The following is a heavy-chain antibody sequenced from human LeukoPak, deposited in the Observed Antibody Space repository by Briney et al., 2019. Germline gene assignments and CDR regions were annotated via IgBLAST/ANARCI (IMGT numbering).Heavy chain of an antibody. J-gene: IGHJ4*02. Sequence: ASVKVSCKASGYTFTSYGISWVRQAPGQGLEWMGRIIPILGIANYAQKFQGRVTITADKSTSTAYMELSSLRSEDTAVYYCARYSVGARSFDYWGQGTLVTVSS. CDR1: GYTFTSYG. CDR3: ARYSVGARSFDY. V-gene: IGHV1-69*04. CDR2: IIPILGIA. D-gene: IGHD5/OR15-5a*01.